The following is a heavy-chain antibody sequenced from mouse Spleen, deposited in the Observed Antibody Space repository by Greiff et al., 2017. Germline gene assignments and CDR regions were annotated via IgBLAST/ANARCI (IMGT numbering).Heavy chain of an antibody. CDR2: IDPEDGET. J-gene: IGHJ2*01. Sequence: EVKLMESGAELVKPGASVKLSCTASGFNIKDYYMHWVKQRTEQGLEWIGRIDPEDGETKYAPKFQGKATITADTSSNTAYLQLSSLTSEDTAVYYCAMGRGYFDYWGQGTTLTVSS. CDR3: AMGRGYFDY. D-gene: IGHD4-1*01. V-gene: IGHV14-2*01. CDR1: GFNIKDYY.